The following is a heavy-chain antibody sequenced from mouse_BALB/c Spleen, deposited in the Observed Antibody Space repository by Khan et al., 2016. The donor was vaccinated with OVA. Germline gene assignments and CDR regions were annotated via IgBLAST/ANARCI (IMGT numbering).Heavy chain of an antibody. CDR1: GFSLTDYG. CDR3: ARELRLGGFAY. V-gene: IGHV2-6-7*01. J-gene: IGHJ3*01. D-gene: IGHD1-2*01. Sequence: QVQLKQSGPGLVAPSQSLSITCTVSGFSLTDYGVNWVRQPPGKGLEWLGMIWGDGSTDYHSALKSRLSISKDNSKSQVFLKMNSLQTDDTARYYCARELRLGGFAYWGQGTLVTVSA. CDR2: IWGDGST.